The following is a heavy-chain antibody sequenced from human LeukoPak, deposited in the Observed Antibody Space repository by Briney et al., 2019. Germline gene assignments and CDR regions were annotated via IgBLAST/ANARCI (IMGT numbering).Heavy chain of an antibody. V-gene: IGHV1-8*01. CDR3: ARLVVGRQQLVKRKYYYYGMDV. Sequence: ASVKVSCKASGYSFTSYDINWVRQATGQGLEWMGWMNHNSGNTGYAQKFQGRVTMTRNTSISTAYMELSSLRSEDTAVYYCARLVVGRQQLVKRKYYYYGMDVWGQGTTVTVSS. CDR1: GYSFTSYD. D-gene: IGHD6-13*01. J-gene: IGHJ6*02. CDR2: MNHNSGNT.